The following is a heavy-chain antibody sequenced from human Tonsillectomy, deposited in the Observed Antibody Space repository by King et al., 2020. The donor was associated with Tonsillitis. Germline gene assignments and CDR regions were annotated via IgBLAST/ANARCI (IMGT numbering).Heavy chain of an antibody. CDR3: ARGRGYGDPYDVFDI. D-gene: IGHD5-18*01. Sequence: VQLQESGPGLVKPSGTLSLTCTVSGGSISSFYWSWIRQPPGRGLECIGYIYHSGSTNYNPSLRSRVTMSVDTSKNQFSLNLRSVTAADTAVYYCARGRGYGDPYDVFDIWGQGTMVTVSS. J-gene: IGHJ3*02. CDR2: IYHSGST. V-gene: IGHV4-59*01. CDR1: GGSISSFY.